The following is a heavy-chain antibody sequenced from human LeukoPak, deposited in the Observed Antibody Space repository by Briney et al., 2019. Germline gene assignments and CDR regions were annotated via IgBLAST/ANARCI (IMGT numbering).Heavy chain of an antibody. D-gene: IGHD1-26*01. Sequence: GGSLRLSCAASGFTFSSYWMHWVRHAPGKGLVWVAGIKSGGSIIYYADSVKGRFTISRDNAKNTLYLQKNSLRAEDTAMYYCVAEERDFDCWGQGVLVTVSS. J-gene: IGHJ4*02. CDR3: VAEERDFDC. V-gene: IGHV3-74*01. CDR1: GFTFSSYW. CDR2: IKSGGSII.